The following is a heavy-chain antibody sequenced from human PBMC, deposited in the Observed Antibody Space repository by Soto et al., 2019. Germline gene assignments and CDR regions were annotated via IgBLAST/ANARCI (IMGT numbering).Heavy chain of an antibody. CDR2: ISYDGSNK. CDR1: GFPFSSYG. D-gene: IGHD6-6*01. J-gene: IGHJ6*02. Sequence: PGVSLRLSCSASGFPFSSYGMHWVRQAPGKGLAWVAVISYDGSNKYYADSVKGRFTISRDNSKNTLYLQMNSLRAEDTAVYYCAKVLIAARAVYYYYGMDVWGQRTTVTVSS. V-gene: IGHV3-30*18. CDR3: AKVLIAARAVYYYYGMDV.